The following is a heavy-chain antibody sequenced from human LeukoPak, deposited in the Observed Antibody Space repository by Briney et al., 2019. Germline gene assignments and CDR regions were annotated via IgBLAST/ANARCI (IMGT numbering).Heavy chain of an antibody. Sequence: GGSLRLPCAASGFTFSSYEMNWVRQAPGKGLEWVSYISSSGSTIYYADSVKGRFTISRDNAKNSLYLQMNSLRAEDTAVYYRAELGITIIGGVWGKGTTVTISS. V-gene: IGHV3-48*03. J-gene: IGHJ6*04. CDR3: AELGITIIGGV. D-gene: IGHD3-10*02. CDR2: ISSSGSTI. CDR1: GFTFSSYE.